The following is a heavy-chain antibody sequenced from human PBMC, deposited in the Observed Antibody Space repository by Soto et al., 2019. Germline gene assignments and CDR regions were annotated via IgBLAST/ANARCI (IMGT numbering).Heavy chain of an antibody. D-gene: IGHD2-2*01. J-gene: IGHJ4*02. Sequence: EVQLVESGGGLVQPGWSLRLSCVVSGFRLRDYWMTWVRQAPGKGLEWVATIKQDASEKYYVDSVKGRCTISRDNAKNSLYLQMNSLATEDTAVYYCARETSVDADWGQGTLVTVSS. CDR2: IKQDASEK. V-gene: IGHV3-7*05. CDR3: ARETSVDAD. CDR1: GFRLRDYW.